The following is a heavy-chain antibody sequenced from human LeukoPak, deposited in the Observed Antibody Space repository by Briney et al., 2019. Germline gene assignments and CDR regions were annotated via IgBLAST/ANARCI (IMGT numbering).Heavy chain of an antibody. D-gene: IGHD6-19*01. V-gene: IGHV1-8*01. CDR2: MNPNSGNT. Sequence: WASVKVSCKASGYTFTSYDINWVRQATGQGLEWMGWMNPNSGNTGYAQKFQGRVTMTRNTSISTAYMELSSLRSEDTAVYYCARALSQLAGFYYYYYYMDVWGKGTTVTISS. J-gene: IGHJ6*03. CDR1: GYTFTSYD. CDR3: ARALSQLAGFYYYYYYMDV.